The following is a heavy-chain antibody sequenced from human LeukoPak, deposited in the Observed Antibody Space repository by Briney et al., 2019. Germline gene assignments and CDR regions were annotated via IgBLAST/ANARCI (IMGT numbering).Heavy chain of an antibody. CDR3: ARGYVLLWFGEFRFRYFDY. J-gene: IGHJ4*02. D-gene: IGHD3-10*01. V-gene: IGHV1-69*06. CDR1: GGTFSSYD. CDR2: IMSMFGKT. Sequence: ASVKVSCKASGGTFSSYDISWVRQAPGQGLEWMGGIMSMFGKTNYAQKFQGRVTTTADKATSTAYMELSSLRSEDTAVYYCARGYVLLWFGEFRFRYFDYWGQGTLVTVSS.